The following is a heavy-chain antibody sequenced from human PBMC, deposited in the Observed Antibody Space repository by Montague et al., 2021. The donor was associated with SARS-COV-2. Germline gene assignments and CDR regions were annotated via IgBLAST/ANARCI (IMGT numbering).Heavy chain of an antibody. V-gene: IGHV2-5*05. CDR3: AHRFAGFFDY. CDR2: IYGXDQK. CDR1: GFSLNTPEVA. Sequence: PALVKSTQTLTLTCTFSGFSLNTPEVAVGWIRQPPGNALEWLALIYGXDQKRYGPSRQSRLTITRYTSKSQVVLTMTNMDPVDTATYFCAHRFAGFFDYWGQGILVTVSS. J-gene: IGHJ4*02.